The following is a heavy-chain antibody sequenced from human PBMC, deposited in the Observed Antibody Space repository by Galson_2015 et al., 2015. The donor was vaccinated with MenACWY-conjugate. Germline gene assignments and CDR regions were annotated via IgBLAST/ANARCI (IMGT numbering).Heavy chain of an antibody. CDR1: GFRFSSQW. Sequence: SLRLSCAASGFRFSSQWLSWVRQAPGKGPECVASINEDGRDKSYMDSVKGRFTISRDNAQNSLSLQMNSLSVEDTAVYYCARGGNWGHGTLVTVSS. V-gene: IGHV3-7*03. CDR2: INEDGRDK. J-gene: IGHJ4*01. CDR3: ARGGN. D-gene: IGHD4-23*01.